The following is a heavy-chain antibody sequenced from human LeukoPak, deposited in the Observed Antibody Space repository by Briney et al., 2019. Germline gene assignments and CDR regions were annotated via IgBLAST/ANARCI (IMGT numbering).Heavy chain of an antibody. Sequence: ASVKVSCKASGYTFTDHYMHWVRQAPGQGLEWMGIINPVGGGTTYAQHFQGRVTMTTDTSTSTAYMELRSLRSDDTAVYYCALIPYCTTITCYFLDYWGQGTLVTVSS. V-gene: IGHV1-46*01. CDR1: GYTFTDHY. J-gene: IGHJ4*02. CDR2: INPVGGGT. CDR3: ALIPYCTTITCYFLDY. D-gene: IGHD2-8*01.